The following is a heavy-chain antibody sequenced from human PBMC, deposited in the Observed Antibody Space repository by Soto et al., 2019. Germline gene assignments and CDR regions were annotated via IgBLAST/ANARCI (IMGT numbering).Heavy chain of an antibody. CDR2: IYYSGST. D-gene: IGHD1-20*01. CDR3: ARRYGVAYDY. CDR1: GGSISSYY. Sequence: VQLQESGPGLVKPSETLSLTCTVSGGSISSYYWSWIRQPPGKGLEWIGYIYYSGSTNYNPSLKSRVTISVDTSKNQFSLKLSSVTAADTAVYYCARRYGVAYDYWGQGPLVTVSS. J-gene: IGHJ4*02. V-gene: IGHV4-59*08.